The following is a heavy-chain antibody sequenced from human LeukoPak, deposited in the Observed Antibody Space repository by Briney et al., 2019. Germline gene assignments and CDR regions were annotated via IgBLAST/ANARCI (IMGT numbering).Heavy chain of an antibody. D-gene: IGHD3-22*01. CDR1: GFTFSSYG. CDR3: ARDHYYVSSGYDY. J-gene: IGHJ4*02. CDR2: IWYDGSNK. Sequence: PGGSLRLSCAASGFTFSSYGMHWVRQAPGKGLEWVAVIWYDGSNKYYADSVKGRFTISRDNSKNTLYLQMNSLRAEDTAVYYCARDHYYVSSGYDYWGQGTLVTVSS. V-gene: IGHV3-33*01.